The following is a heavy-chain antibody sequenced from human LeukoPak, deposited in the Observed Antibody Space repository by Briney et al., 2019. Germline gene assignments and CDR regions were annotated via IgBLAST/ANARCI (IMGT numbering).Heavy chain of an antibody. J-gene: IGHJ4*02. CDR3: VREGLERRTNFDR. CDR1: GFTFTSHV. V-gene: IGHV3-64D*06. CDR2: ISMNVQTT. Sequence: PGGSLRLSCSASGFTFTSHVMHWVRQAPGKGLQYVSGISMNVQTTYYAGSVKGRFTISRDSSKNTVYLQMNSLTAEDTAVYYCVREGLERRTNFDRWGQGTLVSVSS. D-gene: IGHD1-1*01.